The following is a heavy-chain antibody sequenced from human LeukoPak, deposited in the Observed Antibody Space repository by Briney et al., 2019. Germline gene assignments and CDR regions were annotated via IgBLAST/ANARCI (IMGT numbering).Heavy chain of an antibody. CDR3: ATDPMGASYSDLHDN. V-gene: IGHV1-24*01. CDR1: GFPLSELS. Sequence: GASVTVSCTVSGFPLSELSMYWVRQAPGKGLEWIGGFDPADVGTFYAQKFQARVTITAGTSTHTFYMLVNSLRSDDTAVYYCATDPMGASYSDLHDNWGQGTLVAVSS. CDR2: FDPADVGT. D-gene: IGHD6-13*01. J-gene: IGHJ4*02.